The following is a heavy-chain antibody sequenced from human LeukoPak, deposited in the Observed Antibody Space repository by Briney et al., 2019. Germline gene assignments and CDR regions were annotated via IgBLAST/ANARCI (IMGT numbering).Heavy chain of an antibody. Sequence: SETLSLTCTASGGSIRSYYWSWVRQPAGKGLEWIGRIYFSGGTNYSPSLKSRVTLSIDTSNSQFLRNLHSVTAADTAVYYCARSSSSSSYTAFDIWGQGTMVTVSS. J-gene: IGHJ3*02. CDR1: GGSIRSYY. CDR3: ARSSSSSSYTAFDI. D-gene: IGHD6-13*01. V-gene: IGHV4-4*07. CDR2: IYFSGGT.